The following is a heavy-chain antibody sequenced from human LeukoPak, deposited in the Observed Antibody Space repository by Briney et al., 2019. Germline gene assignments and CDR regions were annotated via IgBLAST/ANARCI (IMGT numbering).Heavy chain of an antibody. V-gene: IGHV4-59*08. D-gene: IGHD4-11*01. J-gene: IGHJ5*01. CDR1: GGSISGYY. CDR3: ARSVPSLDYLFDS. Sequence: SEALSLTCTVSGGSISGYYWTWIRQLPGKGLEWIGYIYNSGITNYNPSLKSRVTVSVDTSKNQFSLRLTSVTAADTAVYYCARSVPSLDYLFDSWGHGTLVTVSS. CDR2: IYNSGIT.